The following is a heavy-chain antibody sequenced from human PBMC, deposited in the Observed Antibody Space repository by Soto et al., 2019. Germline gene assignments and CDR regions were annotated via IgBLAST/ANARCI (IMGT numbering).Heavy chain of an antibody. CDR3: ASNYLYYYGSGNTNYYGMDV. CDR2: ISAYNGNT. D-gene: IGHD3-10*01. Sequence: QVQLVQSGAEVKKPGASVKVSCKASGYTFTSYGISWVRQAPGQGLEWMGWISAYNGNTNYAQKLQGRVTMTTDTPTRTDYMQLRSLRADDPAVYYCASNYLYYYGSGNTNYYGMDVWGQGTTVTVSS. CDR1: GYTFTSYG. V-gene: IGHV1-18*01. J-gene: IGHJ6*02.